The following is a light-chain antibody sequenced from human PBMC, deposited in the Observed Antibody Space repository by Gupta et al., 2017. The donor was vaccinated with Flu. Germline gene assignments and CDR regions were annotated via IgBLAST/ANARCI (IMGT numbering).Light chain of an antibody. CDR3: SSYTVSNTWV. CDR1: SGDIGGHKY. Sequence: QSALTQPASVSGSPGQSITISCTGTSGDIGGHKYVSWYQQHPGKAPRVMIYEVNSRPSGVSNRFSGSKSANTASLTISGLQADDEAKYYCSSYTVSNTWVFGGGTKVTVL. V-gene: IGLV2-14*01. J-gene: IGLJ3*02. CDR2: EVN.